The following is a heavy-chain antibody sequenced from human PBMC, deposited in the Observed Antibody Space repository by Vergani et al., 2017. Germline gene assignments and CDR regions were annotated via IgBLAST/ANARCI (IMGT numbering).Heavy chain of an antibody. Sequence: QVQLVQSGAEVKKPGASVKVSCKASGYTFTSYYMHWVRQAPGQGLEWMGIINPSGGSTSYAQKFQGRVTMTRDTSASTVYRELSSLRSEDTAVYYCARDLYSSSSRYGMDVWGQGTTVTVSS. J-gene: IGHJ6*02. CDR1: GYTFTSYY. CDR3: ARDLYSSSSRYGMDV. V-gene: IGHV1-46*01. CDR2: INPSGGST. D-gene: IGHD6-6*01.